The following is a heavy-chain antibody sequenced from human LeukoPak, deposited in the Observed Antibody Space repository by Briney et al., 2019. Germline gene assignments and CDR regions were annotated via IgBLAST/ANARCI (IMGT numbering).Heavy chain of an antibody. D-gene: IGHD3-10*01. CDR3: VKDYYGSGSYAPLPLDY. CDR2: ISSNGGST. V-gene: IGHV3-64D*06. Sequence: GGSLRLSCSASGFTFSSYAVHWVRQAPGKGLEYVSAISSNGGSTYYADSVKGRFTISRDNSKNTLYLQMSSLRAEDTAVYYCVKDYYGSGSYAPLPLDYWGQGTLVTVSS. CDR1: GFTFSSYA. J-gene: IGHJ4*02.